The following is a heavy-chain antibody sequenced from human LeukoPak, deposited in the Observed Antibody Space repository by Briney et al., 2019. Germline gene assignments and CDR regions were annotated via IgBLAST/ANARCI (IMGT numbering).Heavy chain of an antibody. CDR1: GGSFSGYY. D-gene: IGHD5-18*01. CDR2: INHSGST. CDR3: ARRRGYSYGLDY. V-gene: IGHV4-34*01. J-gene: IGHJ4*02. Sequence: SETLSLTCAVYGGSFSGYYWSWIRQPPGKGLEWIGEINHSGSTNYNPSLKSRATISVDTPKNQFSLKLSSVTAADTAVYYCARRRGYSYGLDYWGQGTLVTVSS.